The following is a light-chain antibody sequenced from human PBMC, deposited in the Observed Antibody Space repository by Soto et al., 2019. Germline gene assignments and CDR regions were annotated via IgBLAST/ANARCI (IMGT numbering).Light chain of an antibody. J-gene: IGKJ4*01. CDR3: QQYNSYPLT. CDR2: DAS. Sequence: DIKMTQSPSTLSASVGDRVTITCRASQSISSWLAWYQQKPGKAPKLLIYDASSLESGVPSRFSGSGSGTEFTLTISRLQPDDFATHSCQQYNSYPLTFGGGTKVEIK. CDR1: QSISSW. V-gene: IGKV1-5*01.